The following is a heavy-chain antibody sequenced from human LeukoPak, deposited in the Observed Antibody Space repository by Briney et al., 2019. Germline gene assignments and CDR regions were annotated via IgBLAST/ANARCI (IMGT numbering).Heavy chain of an antibody. D-gene: IGHD2-2*02. CDR2: ISYDGSNK. Sequence: GRSLRLSCAASGFTFSSYAMHWVRQAPGKGLEWVAVISYDGSNKYYADSVKGRFTISRDNSKNTLYLQMNSLRAEDTAVYYCAKELPDYIVVVPAAIAEYYFDYWGQGTLVTVSS. V-gene: IGHV3-30-3*01. J-gene: IGHJ4*02. CDR1: GFTFSSYA. CDR3: AKELPDYIVVVPAAIAEYYFDY.